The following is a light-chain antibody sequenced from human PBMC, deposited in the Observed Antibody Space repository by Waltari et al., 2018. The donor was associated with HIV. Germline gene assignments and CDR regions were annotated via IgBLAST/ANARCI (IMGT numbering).Light chain of an antibody. CDR2: EVT. Sequence: QSALTQPPSASGSPGQSVTLSCTGTNSDIGTYDYVSWYQQHPGTAPKLVISEVTKRPSGVSDRFSGSKSGNTAFLSVSGLQAEDEADYYCSSFANRDGFYVLFGGGTRLTVL. CDR1: NSDIGTYDY. J-gene: IGLJ2*01. CDR3: SSFANRDGFYVL. V-gene: IGLV2-8*01.